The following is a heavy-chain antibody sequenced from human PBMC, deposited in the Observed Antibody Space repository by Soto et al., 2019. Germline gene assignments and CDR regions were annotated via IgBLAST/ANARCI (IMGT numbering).Heavy chain of an antibody. CDR3: ARDSYYDSRLPPTHFDY. D-gene: IGHD3-22*01. V-gene: IGHV1-46*01. Sequence: ASVKVSCKASGYTFTSYYMHWVRQAPGQGLEWMGIINPSGGSTSYAQKFQGRVTMTRDTSTSTVYMELSSLRSEDTAVYYCARDSYYDSRLPPTHFDYWGQGTLVTVSS. CDR2: INPSGGST. J-gene: IGHJ4*02. CDR1: GYTFTSYY.